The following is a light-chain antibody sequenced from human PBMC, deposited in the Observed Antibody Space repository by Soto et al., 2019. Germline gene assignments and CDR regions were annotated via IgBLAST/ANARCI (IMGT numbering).Light chain of an antibody. J-gene: IGKJ2*01. V-gene: IGKV3-20*01. Sequence: EIVLTQSPGTLSLSPGETATLSCRASQSGGSYLAWYQQKPGQAPRLLIYATSSSAAGIPDRFSGSGSGTDFTLTISTREPEDFAVYYCHQYNRSPRTFGQGTKLEIK. CDR2: ATS. CDR1: QSGGSY. CDR3: HQYNRSPRT.